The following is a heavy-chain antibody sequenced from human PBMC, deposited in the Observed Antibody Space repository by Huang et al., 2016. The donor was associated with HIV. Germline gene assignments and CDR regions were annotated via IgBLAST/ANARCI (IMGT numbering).Heavy chain of an antibody. Sequence: QVQLVQSGAEVKKPGSSVKVSCKAYGGTFSSYAISWVRQAPGQGLEWMGGYIPIFGTANYAQKFQGRVTITADESTSTAYMELSSLRSEDTAVYYCARARGYYDSSVSYYFDYWGQGTLVTVSS. D-gene: IGHD3-22*01. CDR1: GGTFSSYA. V-gene: IGHV1-69*13. CDR3: ARARGYYDSSVSYYFDY. J-gene: IGHJ4*02. CDR2: YIPIFGTA.